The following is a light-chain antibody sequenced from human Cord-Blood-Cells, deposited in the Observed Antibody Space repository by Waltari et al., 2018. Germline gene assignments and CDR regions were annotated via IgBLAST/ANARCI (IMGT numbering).Light chain of an antibody. Sequence: DRQITQSASSLSASIGDRVLLPCRASQSISSYINWYQQKAGKAPKLLLYAASRLQSGVPARFSGSGSGTDFTLTIRSLQPEDFGTYYCQQSYSTPRTFRQGTKVEIQ. CDR3: QQSYSTPRT. CDR2: AAS. J-gene: IGKJ1*01. CDR1: QSISSY. V-gene: IGKV1-39*01.